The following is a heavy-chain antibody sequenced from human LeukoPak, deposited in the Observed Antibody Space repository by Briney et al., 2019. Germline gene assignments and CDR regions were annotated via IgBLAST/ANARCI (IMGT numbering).Heavy chain of an antibody. J-gene: IGHJ4*02. V-gene: IGHV4-30-4*01. D-gene: IGHD3-22*01. Sequence: SETLSLTCTVSGGSISSGDYYWSWIRQPPGEGLEWIGYIYYSGSTYYNPSLKSRVTISVDTSKNQFSLKLSSVTAADTAVYYCASPMGYDSSAGFDYWGQGTLVTVSS. CDR2: IYYSGST. CDR3: ASPMGYDSSAGFDY. CDR1: GGSISSGDYY.